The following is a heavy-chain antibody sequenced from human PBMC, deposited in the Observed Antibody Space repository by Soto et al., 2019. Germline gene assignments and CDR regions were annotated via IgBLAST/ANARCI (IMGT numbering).Heavy chain of an antibody. CDR2: IYYSGST. CDR3: AAREAKRITIFGVVDQGSNIIDY. Sequence: PSETLSLTCTVSGGSISSSSYYWGWIRQPPGKGLEWIGSIYYSGSTYYNPSLKSRVTISVDTSKNQFSLKLSSVTAADTAVYYCAAREAKRITIFGVVDQGSNIIDYWGQGTLVTVS. V-gene: IGHV4-39*01. D-gene: IGHD3-3*01. J-gene: IGHJ4*02. CDR1: GGSISSSSYY.